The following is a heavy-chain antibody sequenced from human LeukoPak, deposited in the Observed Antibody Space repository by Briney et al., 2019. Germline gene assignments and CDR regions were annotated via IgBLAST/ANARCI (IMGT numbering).Heavy chain of an antibody. CDR3: ARFPGYNWNYVDY. Sequence: PSETLSLTCTVSGGSISSGGYYWSWIRQHPGKGLEWIGYIYYSGSTYYNPSLKSRVTISVDTSRNQFSLKLSSVTAADTALYYCARFPGYNWNYVDYWGQGTLVTVSS. CDR2: IYYSGST. V-gene: IGHV4-31*03. CDR1: GGSISSGGYY. D-gene: IGHD1-20*01. J-gene: IGHJ4*02.